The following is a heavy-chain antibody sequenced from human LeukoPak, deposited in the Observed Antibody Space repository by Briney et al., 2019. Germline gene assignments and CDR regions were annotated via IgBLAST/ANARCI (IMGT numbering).Heavy chain of an antibody. D-gene: IGHD2-2*01. CDR2: IYYSGST. CDR1: GGSISSTSYY. CDR3: ARSYCSSTSCYASGYFDY. Sequence: SETLSLTCTVSGGSISSTSYYWGWIRQPPGKGLEWIASIYYSGSTYYNPSLKSRVTISVDTSKNQFSLRLNSVTAADTAVYYCARSYCSSTSCYASGYFDYWGQGTLVTVSS. V-gene: IGHV4-39*01. J-gene: IGHJ4*02.